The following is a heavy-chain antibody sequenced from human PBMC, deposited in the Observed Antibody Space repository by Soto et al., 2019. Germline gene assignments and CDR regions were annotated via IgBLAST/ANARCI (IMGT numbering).Heavy chain of an antibody. CDR1: GYTLTELS. Sequence: ASVKVSCKVSGYTLTELSMHWVRQAPGKGLEWMGGFDPEDGETIHAQKFQGRVTMTEDTSTDTAYMELSSLRSEDTAVYYCATSPYRYCSSTSCYRWFDPWGQGTLVTVSS. D-gene: IGHD2-2*01. V-gene: IGHV1-24*01. CDR3: ATSPYRYCSSTSCYRWFDP. J-gene: IGHJ5*02. CDR2: FDPEDGET.